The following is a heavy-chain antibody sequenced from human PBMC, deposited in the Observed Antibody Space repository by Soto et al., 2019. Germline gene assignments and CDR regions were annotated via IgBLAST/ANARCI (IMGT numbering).Heavy chain of an antibody. CDR2: INPESGDS. Sequence: ASVKVSCKASGSTFSGYYLHWLRQAPGLGPAWLGWINPESGDSQYGETFQGRVTMTRDTSTATVHMELSRLRPDDTALYYCVGDRGPVLVYADFWGQGTQVTVSS. CDR1: GSTFSGYY. D-gene: IGHD3-16*01. J-gene: IGHJ4*02. CDR3: VGDRGPVLVYADF. V-gene: IGHV1-2*02.